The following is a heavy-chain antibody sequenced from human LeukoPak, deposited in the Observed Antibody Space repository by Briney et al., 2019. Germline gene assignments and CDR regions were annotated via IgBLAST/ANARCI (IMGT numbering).Heavy chain of an antibody. CDR1: GFSFSSYE. D-gene: IGHD3-10*02. Sequence: GGSLRLSCAASGFSFSSYEMNWVRQSPGKGLEWISYISGSSTSIYCADSVKGRFTISRDNARNSLYLQMNSLRAEDTAVYYCAELGITMIGGVWGKGTTVTISS. CDR2: ISGSSTSI. J-gene: IGHJ6*04. CDR3: AELGITMIGGV. V-gene: IGHV3-48*03.